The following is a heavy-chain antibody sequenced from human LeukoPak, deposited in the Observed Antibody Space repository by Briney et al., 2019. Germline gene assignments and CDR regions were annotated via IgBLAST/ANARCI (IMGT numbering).Heavy chain of an antibody. CDR2: IYYSGST. Sequence: PSQTLSLTCTVSGGSISSGGYYWSWIRQHPGKGLEWSGYIYYSGSTYYNPSLKSRVTISVDTSKNQFSLKLSSVTAADTAVYYCARRAYDSSGYPSPPPYYMDVWGKGTTVTVSS. J-gene: IGHJ6*03. D-gene: IGHD3-22*01. CDR1: GGSISSGGYY. V-gene: IGHV4-31*03. CDR3: ARRAYDSSGYPSPPPYYMDV.